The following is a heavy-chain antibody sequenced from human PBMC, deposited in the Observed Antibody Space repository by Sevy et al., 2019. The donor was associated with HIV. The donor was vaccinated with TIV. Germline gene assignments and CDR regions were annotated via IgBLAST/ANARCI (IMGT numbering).Heavy chain of an antibody. D-gene: IGHD2-2*02. J-gene: IGHJ4*02. CDR1: GDSVSSNSAA. CDR3: ARERVICSSTRCYRTIVRGYLDY. CDR2: TYYRSKWYN. V-gene: IGHV6-1*01. Sequence: SQTLSLTCAISGDSVSSNSAAWNWIRQSPSRGLEWLGRTYYRSKWYNDYAVSVKSRITINPDTSKNQFSLQLNSVTPEDTAVYYCARERVICSSTRCYRTIVRGYLDYWGQGTLVTVSS.